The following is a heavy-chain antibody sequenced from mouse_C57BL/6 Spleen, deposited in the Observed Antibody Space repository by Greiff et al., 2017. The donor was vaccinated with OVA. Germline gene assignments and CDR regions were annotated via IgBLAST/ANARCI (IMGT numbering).Heavy chain of an antibody. D-gene: IGHD1-1*01. CDR3: ARDPYDDGSSYGYFDV. V-gene: IGHV1-82*01. CDR1: GYAFSSSW. Sequence: QVQLQQSGPELVKPGASVKISCKASGYAFSSSWMNWVKQRPGKGLEWIGRIYPGDGDTNYNGKFKGKATLTADKSSSTAYMQLSSLTSEDSAVYFCARDPYDDGSSYGYFDVWGTGTTVTVSS. J-gene: IGHJ1*03. CDR2: IYPGDGDT.